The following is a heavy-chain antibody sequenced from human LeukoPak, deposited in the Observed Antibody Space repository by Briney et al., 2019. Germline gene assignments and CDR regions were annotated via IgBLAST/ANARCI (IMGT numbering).Heavy chain of an antibody. D-gene: IGHD6-19*01. CDR3: TCTHSSPPV. J-gene: IGHJ4*02. CDR1: RFNFSSYG. V-gene: IGHV3-30*02. CDR2: IRFGGTIK. Sequence: GGSLRLSCAVSRFNFSSYGMDWVRQAPGKGLEWVAFIRFGGTIKNYADSVKGRFTISRVDSKNTLYLQMNNLRTEDTAVYYCTCTHSSPPVWGQGTLVTVSS.